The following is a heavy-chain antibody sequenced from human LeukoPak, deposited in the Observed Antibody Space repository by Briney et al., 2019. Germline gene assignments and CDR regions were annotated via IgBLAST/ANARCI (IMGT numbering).Heavy chain of an antibody. CDR1: GGTFSSYA. Sequence: SVKVSSKASGGTFSSYAINWVRQAPGQGLEWMGGIIPIFGTANYAQKFQDRVTITADESTSTAYMELSSLRSEDTAIYYCASRLYCSNTRCRNFPFAYWGQGTLVTVSS. CDR3: ASRLYCSNTRCRNFPFAY. D-gene: IGHD2-2*01. J-gene: IGHJ4*02. V-gene: IGHV1-69*13. CDR2: IIPIFGTA.